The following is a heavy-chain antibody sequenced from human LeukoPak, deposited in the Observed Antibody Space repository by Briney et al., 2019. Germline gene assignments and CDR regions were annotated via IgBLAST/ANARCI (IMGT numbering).Heavy chain of an antibody. V-gene: IGHV3-66*02. J-gene: IGHJ5*02. CDR2: IYSGGST. CDR1: GFTFSSYA. D-gene: IGHD3-9*01. Sequence: GGSLRLSCAASGFTFSSYAMSWVRQAPGKGLEWVSVIYSGGSTYYADSVKGRFTISRDNSKNTLYLQMNSLRAEDTAVYYCARADYDILTGYSDDNWFDPWGQGTLVTVSS. CDR3: ARADYDILTGYSDDNWFDP.